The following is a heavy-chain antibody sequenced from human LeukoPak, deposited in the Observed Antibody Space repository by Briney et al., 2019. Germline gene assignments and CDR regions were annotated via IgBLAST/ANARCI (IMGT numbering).Heavy chain of an antibody. V-gene: IGHV3-21*01. CDR2: ISSSSSYI. J-gene: IGHJ4*02. Sequence: GGSLRLSCAASGFTFSSYSMNWVRQAPGKGLEWVSSISSSSSYIYYADSVKGRFTISRDNAKNSLYLQVNSLRAEDTAVYYCARDGGEDDYVWGSYRTYYFDYWGQGTLVTVSS. D-gene: IGHD3-16*02. CDR3: ARDGGEDDYVWGSYRTYYFDY. CDR1: GFTFSSYS.